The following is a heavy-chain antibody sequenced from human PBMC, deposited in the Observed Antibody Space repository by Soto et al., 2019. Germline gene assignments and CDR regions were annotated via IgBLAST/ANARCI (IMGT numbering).Heavy chain of an antibody. Sequence: QVQLVQSGAEVKKPGSSVKVSCKAYGGTFSSYAIRWVRQAPGQGLEWMGGIIPIFGTANYAQKFQGRVTIAVDKYTSTAYMERISLRSADTAVYYCAGMTATYYDARNGYSPYYYVDYWGHGHMVTVAA. CDR3: AGMTATYYDARNGYSPYYYVDY. V-gene: IGHV1-69*06. D-gene: IGHD3-22*01. CDR1: GGTFSSYA. J-gene: IGHJ4*01. CDR2: IIPIFGTA.